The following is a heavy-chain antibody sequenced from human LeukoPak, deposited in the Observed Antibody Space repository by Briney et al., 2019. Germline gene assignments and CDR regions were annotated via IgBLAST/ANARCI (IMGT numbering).Heavy chain of an antibody. Sequence: SVKVSCKASGYTFTGYDIHWVRQAPGQGLEWMGWINPNSGGTNYAQKFQGRVTMTRDTSISRAYMEVSRLRSDDTAVYYCAREREMATIGDAFDIWGQGTMVTVSS. CDR1: GYTFTGYD. CDR2: INPNSGGT. CDR3: AREREMATIGDAFDI. J-gene: IGHJ3*02. D-gene: IGHD5-24*01. V-gene: IGHV1-2*02.